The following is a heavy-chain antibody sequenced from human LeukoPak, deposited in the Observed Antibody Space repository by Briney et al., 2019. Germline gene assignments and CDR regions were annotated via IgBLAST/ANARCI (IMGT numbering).Heavy chain of an antibody. CDR2: INPDSGGT. CDR3: ARDFLEDTQ. Sequence: ASVKVSCKASGYTFTGHYMNWVRQAPGQGLEWMGRINPDSGGTNYAQKFQGRVTMTRDTSISTAYMELSRLRSDDTALYYCARDFLEDTQWGQGTLVTVSS. CDR1: GYTFTGHY. V-gene: IGHV1-2*06. J-gene: IGHJ4*02. D-gene: IGHD2-2*02.